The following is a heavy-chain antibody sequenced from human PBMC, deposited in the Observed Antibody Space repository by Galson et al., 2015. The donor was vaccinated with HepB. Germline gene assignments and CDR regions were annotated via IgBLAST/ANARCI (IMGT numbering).Heavy chain of an antibody. CDR3: ARAPRRYFYDSSGPSASSYFDN. D-gene: IGHD3-22*01. CDR1: GGSISSGGFS. Sequence: TLSLTCTVSGGSISSGGFSWSWIRQPPGKGLEWIGYIYHSGSTSYNPTLKSRVTISVDTSKNQFSLRLTSVTAADTAVYYCARAPRRYFYDSSGPSASSYFDNWGQGTLVIVSS. V-gene: IGHV4-30-2*01. J-gene: IGHJ4*02. CDR2: IYHSGST.